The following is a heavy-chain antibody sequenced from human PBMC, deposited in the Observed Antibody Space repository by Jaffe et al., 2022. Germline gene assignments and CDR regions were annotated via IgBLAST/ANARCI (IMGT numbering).Heavy chain of an antibody. D-gene: IGHD1-26*01. CDR1: GFTFRSYW. CDR2: IKYDGREK. J-gene: IGHJ1*01. V-gene: IGHV3-7*05. CDR3: ARDFGPGIVEPITRYFQY. Sequence: EVRLVESGGGLVQPGGSLRLSCAASGFTFRSYWMSWVRQAPGKGLEWVANIKYDGREKYFVDSVKGRFTISRDNAKNSLYLQMNSLRADDTAVYYCARDFGPGIVEPITRYFQYWGQGTLVTVSS.